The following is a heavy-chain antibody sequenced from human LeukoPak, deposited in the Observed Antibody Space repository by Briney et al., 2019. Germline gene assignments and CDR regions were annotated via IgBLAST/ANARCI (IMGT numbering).Heavy chain of an antibody. J-gene: IGHJ4*02. V-gene: IGHV3-53*01. Sequence: GGSLRLSCAASGFTVSSNYMSWVRQAPGKGLEWVSVIYSGGSTYYADSVKGRFTISRDNSKNTLYLQMNSLRAEDTAVYYCARSPGYSYGYGYWGQGTLVTVSS. CDR1: GFTVSSNY. CDR2: IYSGGST. D-gene: IGHD5-18*01. CDR3: ARSPGYSYGYGY.